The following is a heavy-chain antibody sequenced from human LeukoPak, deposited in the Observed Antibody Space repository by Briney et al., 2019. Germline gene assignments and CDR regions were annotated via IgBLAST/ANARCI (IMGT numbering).Heavy chain of an antibody. V-gene: IGHV1-18*01. CDR3: ARDNGHYYDSSGYPSDY. Sequence: ASVKVSCKASGYTFTSYGISWVRQTPGQGLEWMGWISAYNGNTNYAQKLQGRVTMTTDTSTSTAYMELRSLRSDDTAVYYCARDNGHYYDSSGYPSDYWGQGTLVTVSS. D-gene: IGHD3-22*01. CDR1: GYTFTSYG. CDR2: ISAYNGNT. J-gene: IGHJ4*02.